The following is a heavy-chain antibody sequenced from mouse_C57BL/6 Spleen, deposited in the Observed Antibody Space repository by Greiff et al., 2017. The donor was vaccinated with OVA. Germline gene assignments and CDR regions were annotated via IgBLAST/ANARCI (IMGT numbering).Heavy chain of an antibody. D-gene: IGHD1-1*01. CDR1: GYTFTSYW. V-gene: IGHV1-64*01. Sequence: QVQLKQPGAELVKPGASVKLSCKASGYTFTSYWMHWVKQRPGKGLEWIGMIHPNSGSTNYNEKFKSQATLTVAKSSSTAYMQLSSLTSESPAVYDCAGDHIATVVATGDYWGQGTTLTVSS. J-gene: IGHJ2*01. CDR3: AGDHIATVVATGDY. CDR2: IHPNSGST.